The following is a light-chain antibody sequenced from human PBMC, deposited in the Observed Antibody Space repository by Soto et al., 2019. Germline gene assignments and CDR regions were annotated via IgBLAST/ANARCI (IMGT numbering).Light chain of an antibody. CDR3: QQYHSRPYS. CDR2: AAS. J-gene: IGKJ2*03. V-gene: IGKV1-16*02. CDR1: HDFSRY. Sequence: DIQMTQSPSSLSASVGDRVTITCRASHDFSRYLAWFQQKPGEAPKALIYAASSLRSGVPSKFSGTGSGTDFTLTINSLQPADFATYFCQQYHSRPYSFGQGTRLDIK.